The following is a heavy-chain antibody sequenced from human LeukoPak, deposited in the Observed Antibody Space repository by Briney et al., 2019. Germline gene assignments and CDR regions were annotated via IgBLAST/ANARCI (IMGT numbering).Heavy chain of an antibody. D-gene: IGHD6-19*01. J-gene: IGHJ6*02. Sequence: PGGSLRLSCAASGFTFSDYYMSWIRQAPGKGLEWVSYISSSGSTIYYADSVKGRFTISRDNAKNSLYLQMNSLRAEDTAAYYCAGHKAVAGFYYYGMDVWGQGTTVTVSS. CDR3: AGHKAVAGFYYYGMDV. V-gene: IGHV3-11*01. CDR1: GFTFSDYY. CDR2: ISSSGSTI.